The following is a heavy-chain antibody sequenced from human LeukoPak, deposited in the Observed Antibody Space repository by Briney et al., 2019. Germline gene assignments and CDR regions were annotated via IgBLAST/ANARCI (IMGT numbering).Heavy chain of an antibody. CDR2: ISGSGGST. D-gene: IGHD3-16*02. CDR1: GFTFSSYA. V-gene: IGHV3-23*01. J-gene: IGHJ4*01. Sequence: GGSLRLSCAASGFTFSSYAMSWVRQAPGKGLEWVSAISGSGGSTYYADSVKGRFTISRDNSKNTLYLQMNSLRAEDTALYYCAKGYMITFGGVIEYWGQGTLVTVSS. CDR3: AKGYMITFGGVIEY.